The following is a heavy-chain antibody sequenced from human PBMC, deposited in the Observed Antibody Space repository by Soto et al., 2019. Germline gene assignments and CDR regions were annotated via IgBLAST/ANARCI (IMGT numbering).Heavy chain of an antibody. CDR2: ISGYNGDT. V-gene: IGHV1-18*01. CDR1: GYTFTDFG. J-gene: IGHJ4*02. CDR3: ARDGDLVGAGSD. D-gene: IGHD1-26*01. Sequence: QVQLVQSGAEVKKPGASVRVSCKTSGYTFTDFGINWVRQAPGQGLEWMGWISGYNGDTYYAKKVQGRVTMTTDTSTSTAYMDLRSLRSAATAIYYCARDGDLVGAGSDWGQGTLVTVSS.